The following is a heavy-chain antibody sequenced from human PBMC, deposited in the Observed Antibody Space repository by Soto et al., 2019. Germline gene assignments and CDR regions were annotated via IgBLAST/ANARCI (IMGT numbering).Heavy chain of an antibody. Sequence: PGWSLRLSCASSGFTFSIYAMAWFRQAPGKGLEWVSAISGSGGSTYYADSVKGRFTISRDNSKNTLYLQMNSLRAEDTAVYYCAKDRAYYDTSGYDYWGQGPLVTVSS. V-gene: IGHV3-23*01. CDR3: AKDRAYYDTSGYDY. CDR1: GFTFSIYA. CDR2: ISGSGGST. D-gene: IGHD3-22*01. J-gene: IGHJ4*02.